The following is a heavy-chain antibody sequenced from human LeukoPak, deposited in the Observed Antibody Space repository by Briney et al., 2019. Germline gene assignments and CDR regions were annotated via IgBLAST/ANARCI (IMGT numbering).Heavy chain of an antibody. CDR2: INHSGST. CDR1: GGSFSGYY. J-gene: IGHJ4*02. Sequence: SETLSLTCAVYGGSFSGYYWSWIRQPLGKGLEWIGEINHSGSTNYNPSLKSRVTISVDTSKNQFSLKLSSVTAADTAVYYCARVIAVAGSPFDYWGQGTLVTVSS. V-gene: IGHV4-34*01. CDR3: ARVIAVAGSPFDY. D-gene: IGHD6-19*01.